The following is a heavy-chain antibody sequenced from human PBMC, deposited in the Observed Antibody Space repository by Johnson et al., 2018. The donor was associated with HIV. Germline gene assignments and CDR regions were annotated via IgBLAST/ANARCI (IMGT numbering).Heavy chain of an antibody. CDR2: IRDDGSNK. J-gene: IGHJ3*02. Sequence: QVQVVESGGGVVQPGGSLRLSCVSSGFAFSSYGMHWVRQAPGKGLEWVAFIRDDGSNKYYADSVKGRFTISSDNSKNSLYLQMNSLRAEDTALYYCARVPSFLGRGLDAFDIWGQGTLVTVSS. D-gene: IGHD2/OR15-2a*01. CDR3: ARVPSFLGRGLDAFDI. CDR1: GFAFSSYG. V-gene: IGHV3-30*02.